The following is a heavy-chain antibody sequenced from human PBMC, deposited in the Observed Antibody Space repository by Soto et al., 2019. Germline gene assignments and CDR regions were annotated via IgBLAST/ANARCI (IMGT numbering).Heavy chain of an antibody. V-gene: IGHV3-15*01. Sequence: GGSLRLSCAASGFTFSNAWMSWVRQAPGKGLEWVGRIKSKTDGGTTDYAAPVKGRFTISRDDSKNTLYLQMNSLKTEDTAVYYCTTEVPSTPDPVVVVAADAFDIWGQGTMVTVSS. CDR1: GFTFSNAW. CDR2: IKSKTDGGTT. CDR3: TTEVPSTPDPVVVVAADAFDI. D-gene: IGHD2-15*01. J-gene: IGHJ3*02.